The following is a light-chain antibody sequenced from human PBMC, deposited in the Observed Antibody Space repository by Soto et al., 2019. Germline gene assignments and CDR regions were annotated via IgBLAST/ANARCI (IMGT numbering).Light chain of an antibody. CDR3: AAWDDSVSGHWV. J-gene: IGLJ3*02. CDR1: SSNIGSNF. Sequence: QSVLTQPPSASGTPGQRVTVSCSGSSSNIGSNFVYWYQQVPGTAPKLLIYYNNERPSGVPDRVSGSKSGTSASLAISGLRSEDEADYCCAAWDDSVSGHWVFGGGTKLTVL. V-gene: IGLV1-47*02. CDR2: YNN.